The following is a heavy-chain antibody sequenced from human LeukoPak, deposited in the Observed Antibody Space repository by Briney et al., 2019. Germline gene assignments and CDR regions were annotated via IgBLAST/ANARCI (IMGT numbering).Heavy chain of an antibody. CDR1: GFTFSSYA. CDR3: AKDGSWYTTWPPYYFDY. D-gene: IGHD6-13*01. Sequence: GGSLRLSCAASGFTFSSYAMNWVRQAPGEGLEWVSVISGSGGSTHYADSVKGRFTISRDNSKNTLYLQMNSLRAEDTAVYYCAKDGSWYTTWPPYYFDYWGQGTLVTVSS. V-gene: IGHV3-23*01. CDR2: ISGSGGST. J-gene: IGHJ4*02.